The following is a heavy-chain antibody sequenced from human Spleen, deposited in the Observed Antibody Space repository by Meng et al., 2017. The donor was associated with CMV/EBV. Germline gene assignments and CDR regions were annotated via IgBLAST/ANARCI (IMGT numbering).Heavy chain of an antibody. CDR1: GFTFSSYA. J-gene: IGHJ2*01. D-gene: IGHD3-16*01. CDR2: MSYDGTIK. V-gene: IGHV3-30-3*01. CDR3: ASPSSYPGPFDL. Sequence: GESLKISCAASGFTFSSYAMHWVRQAPGKGLEWVAVMSYDGTIKYYADSVKGRFTISRDNSKNTLYLQMNSLRAEDTAVYYCASPSSYPGPFDLWGRGTLVTVSS.